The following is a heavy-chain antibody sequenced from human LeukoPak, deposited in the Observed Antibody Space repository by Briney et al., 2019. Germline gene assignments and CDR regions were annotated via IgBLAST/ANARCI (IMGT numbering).Heavy chain of an antibody. CDR1: GFTFSSYE. CDR3: ASKTWFGELLGWYFDY. Sequence: AGGSLRLSCAASGFTFSSYEMNWARQAPGKGLEWVSYISSSGSTIYYADSVKGRFTISRDNAKNSLYLQMNSLRAEDTAVYYCASKTWFGELLGWYFDYWGQGTLVTVSS. D-gene: IGHD3-10*01. CDR2: ISSSGSTI. J-gene: IGHJ4*02. V-gene: IGHV3-48*03.